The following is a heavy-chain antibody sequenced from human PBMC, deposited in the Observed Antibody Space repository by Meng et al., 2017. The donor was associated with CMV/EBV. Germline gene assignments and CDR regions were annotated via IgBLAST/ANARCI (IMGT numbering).Heavy chain of an antibody. J-gene: IGHJ5*02. Sequence: GESLKISCAASGFTFSSYAMSWVRQAPGKGLEWVSAISGSGGSTYYADSVKGRFTISRDNSKNTLYLQMNSLRAEHTAVYYCAKEGLENLAGGYNWFDTWGQGTLVTVSS. CDR2: ISGSGGST. CDR1: GFTFSSYA. CDR3: AKEGLENLAGGYNWFDT. V-gene: IGHV3-23*01. D-gene: IGHD2-15*01.